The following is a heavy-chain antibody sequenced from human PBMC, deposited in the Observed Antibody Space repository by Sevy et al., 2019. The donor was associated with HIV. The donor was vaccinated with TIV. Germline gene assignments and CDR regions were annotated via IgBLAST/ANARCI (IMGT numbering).Heavy chain of an antibody. Sequence: GGSLRLSCAASGFTFSSYWMSWVRQAPGKGLEWVANIKQDGSEKYYVDSVKGRFTSSRENAKNSLYLQMNSLRAEDTAVYYCARAMYSGVYYGMDVWGQGTTVTVSS. D-gene: IGHD1-26*01. V-gene: IGHV3-7*01. CDR3: ARAMYSGVYYGMDV. J-gene: IGHJ6*02. CDR1: GFTFSSYW. CDR2: IKQDGSEK.